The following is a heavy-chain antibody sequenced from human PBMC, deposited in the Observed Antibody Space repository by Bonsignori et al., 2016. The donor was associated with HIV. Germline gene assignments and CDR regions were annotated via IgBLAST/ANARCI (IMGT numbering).Heavy chain of an antibody. CDR2: IYYSGST. CDR3: ARGGDDYFDY. J-gene: IGHJ4*02. D-gene: IGHD1-26*01. V-gene: IGHV4-30-2*01. Sequence: WIRQPPGKGLEWIGYIYYSGSTYYNPSLKSLVTISLDRSRSQVSLSLSSVTAADTAVYYCARGGDDYFDYWGQGTLVTVSS.